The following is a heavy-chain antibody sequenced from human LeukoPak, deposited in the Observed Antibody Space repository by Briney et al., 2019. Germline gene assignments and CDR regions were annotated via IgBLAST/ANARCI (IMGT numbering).Heavy chain of an antibody. CDR3: ATQGEHSYDSNRSGYFQH. V-gene: IGHV3-7*01. CDR2: IKQDGSEK. CDR1: GFTFSSYW. J-gene: IGHJ1*01. Sequence: PGGSLRLSCAASGFTFSSYWMSWVRQAPGKGLEWVANIKQDGSEKYYVDSVKGRFTISRDNAKNSLYLQMNSLRAEDTAVYYCATQGEHSYDSNRSGYFQHWGQGTLVTVSS. D-gene: IGHD3-22*01.